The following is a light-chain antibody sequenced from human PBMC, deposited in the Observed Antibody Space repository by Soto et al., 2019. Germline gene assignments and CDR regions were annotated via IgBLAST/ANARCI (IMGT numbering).Light chain of an antibody. V-gene: IGKV3-20*01. CDR3: QQYGSSPA. J-gene: IGKJ4*01. Sequence: EIVLTQSPGTLSLSPGERATLSCRASRSVSSNHLAWYQQKPGQAPRLLIYGASSRATGIPDRFSGSGSGTDFTLTINRLEPEDFAVYYCQQYGSSPAFGGGTKVEIK. CDR1: RSVSSNH. CDR2: GAS.